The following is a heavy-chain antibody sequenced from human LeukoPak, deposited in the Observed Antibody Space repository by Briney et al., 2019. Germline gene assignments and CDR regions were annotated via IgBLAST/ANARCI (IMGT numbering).Heavy chain of an antibody. J-gene: IGHJ6*02. V-gene: IGHV3-7*01. CDR2: IKQDGSEK. Sequence: GGSLRLSCAASGFTFSSYWMSWVRQAPGKGLEWVANIKQDGSEKYYVDSVKGRFTISRDNAKNSLYLQMNSLRAEDTAVYYCAREFKGPPFSFYYGMDVWGQGTTVTVSS. CDR1: GFTFSSYW. CDR3: AREFKGPPFSFYYGMDV.